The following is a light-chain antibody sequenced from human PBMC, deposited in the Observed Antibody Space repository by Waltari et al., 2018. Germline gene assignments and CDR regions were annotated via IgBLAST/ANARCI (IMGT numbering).Light chain of an antibody. Sequence: SYELTQPPSVSVSPGQTARISCSGDALPKRYGYWYQQRPGQAPVLGMYRDIVRPSGIHERFSGSTAGTTVTLTISGVQAEDEADYYCQSADSSGSYVVFGGGTKLTVL. CDR1: ALPKRY. CDR3: QSADSSGSYVV. CDR2: RDI. V-gene: IGLV3-25*03. J-gene: IGLJ3*02.